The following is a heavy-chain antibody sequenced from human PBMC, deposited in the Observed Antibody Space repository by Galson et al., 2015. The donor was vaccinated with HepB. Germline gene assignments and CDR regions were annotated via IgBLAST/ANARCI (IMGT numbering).Heavy chain of an antibody. D-gene: IGHD3-16*01. CDR3: ARDLQYDPVGSWFDP. V-gene: IGHV3-7*03. CDR2: IKQDGSEK. J-gene: IGHJ5*02. CDR1: GFTFSSYW. Sequence: SLRLSCAASGFTFSSYWMSWVRQAPGKGLEWVANIKQDGSEKYYVDSVKGRFTISRDNAKNSLYLQMNSLRAEDTAVYYCARDLQYDPVGSWFDPWGQGTLVTVSS.